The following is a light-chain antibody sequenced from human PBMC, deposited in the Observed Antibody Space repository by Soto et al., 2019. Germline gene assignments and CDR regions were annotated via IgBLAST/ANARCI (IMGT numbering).Light chain of an antibody. CDR2: GAS. V-gene: IGKV3-20*01. CDR1: QSVSTSY. CDR3: QQYGSSPTT. Sequence: DIVLTQSPGTLSLSPGETATLSCRASQSVSTSYLAWYQQKPGQAPRLLIFGASSRATGIPDRFIGSGSGTDFTLTISRLEPEDFAVYYYQQYGSSPTTFGQGTKVEIK. J-gene: IGKJ1*01.